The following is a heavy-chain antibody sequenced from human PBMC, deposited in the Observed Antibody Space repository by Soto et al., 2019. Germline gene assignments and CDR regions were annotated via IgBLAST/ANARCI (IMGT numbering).Heavy chain of an antibody. J-gene: IGHJ5*02. D-gene: IGHD2-15*01. CDR2: IIPIFGTA. V-gene: IGHV1-69*01. CDR1: GGTFSSYA. CDR3: ARELGYCSGGSCYPAGWFDP. Sequence: QVQLVQSGAEVKKPGSSVKVSCKASGGTFSSYAISWVRQAPGQGLEWMGGIIPIFGTANYAQKFQGRVTITADESTSTAYMELSRLRSEDTAVYYCARELGYCSGGSCYPAGWFDPWGQGTLVTVSS.